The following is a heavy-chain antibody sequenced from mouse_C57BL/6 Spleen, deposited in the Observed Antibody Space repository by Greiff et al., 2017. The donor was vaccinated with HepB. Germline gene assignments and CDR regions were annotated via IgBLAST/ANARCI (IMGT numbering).Heavy chain of an antibody. V-gene: IGHV1-76*01. CDR1: GYTFTDYY. Sequence: QVQLQQPGAELVRPGASVKLSCKASGYTFTDYYINWVKQRPGQGLEWIARIYPGSGNTYYNEKFKGKATLTAEKSSSTAYMQLSSLTSEDSAVYFWARRQSVVATGPAMGYWGQGTSVTVSS. J-gene: IGHJ4*01. CDR2: IYPGSGNT. CDR3: ARRQSVVATGPAMGY. D-gene: IGHD1-1*02.